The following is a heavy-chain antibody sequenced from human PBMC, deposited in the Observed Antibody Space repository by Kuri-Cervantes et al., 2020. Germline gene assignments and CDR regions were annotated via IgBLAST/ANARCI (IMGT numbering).Heavy chain of an antibody. J-gene: IGHJ5*02. CDR1: GYTFTSYD. CDR3: ARVRMYYDFWSGYYKPVWFDP. CDR2: MNPNSGNA. V-gene: IGHV1-8*01. Sequence: ASVKVSCKASGYTFTSYDINWVRQATGQGPEWMGWMNPNSGNAGYAQKFQGRVTMTRNTSISTAYMELSSLRSEDTAVYYCARVRMYYDFWSGYYKPVWFDPWGQGTLVTVSS. D-gene: IGHD3-3*01.